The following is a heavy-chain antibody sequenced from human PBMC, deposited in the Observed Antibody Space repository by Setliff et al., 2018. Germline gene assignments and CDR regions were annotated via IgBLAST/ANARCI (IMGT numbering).Heavy chain of an antibody. V-gene: IGHV3-21*05. CDR1: GFSFSSYS. Sequence: GGSLRLSCAASGFSFSSYSMNWVRQAPGKGLEWISYISSSSSIIYYADSVEGRFSISRDNAENSLYLQMNSLRTEDTAVYFCARVAMGASCSGTSCQKYRFDYWGQGTLVTVSS. CDR2: ISSSSSII. CDR3: ARVAMGASCSGTSCQKYRFDY. D-gene: IGHD2-2*01. J-gene: IGHJ4*02.